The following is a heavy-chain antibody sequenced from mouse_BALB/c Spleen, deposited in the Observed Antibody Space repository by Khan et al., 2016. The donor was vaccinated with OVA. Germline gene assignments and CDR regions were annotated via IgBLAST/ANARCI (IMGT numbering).Heavy chain of an antibody. D-gene: IGHD1-2*01. V-gene: IGHV3-2*02. CDR3: ARTARIKY. CDR1: GYSITSAYG. Sequence: EVKLLESGPGLVKPSQSLSLTCTVTGYSITSAYGWNWIRQFPGNKLEWMGYISYSGSTNYNPSLKSRISITRDTSKNQFFLQLTSVTTEDTATYYCARTARIKYWGQGTTLTVSS. J-gene: IGHJ2*01. CDR2: ISYSGST.